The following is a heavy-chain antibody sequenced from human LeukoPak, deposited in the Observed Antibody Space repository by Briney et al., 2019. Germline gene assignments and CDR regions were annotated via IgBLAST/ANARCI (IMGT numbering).Heavy chain of an antibody. CDR2: ITSSSNYI. J-gene: IGHJ3*02. CDR1: GFTFRSYT. D-gene: IGHD1-26*01. V-gene: IGHV3-21*01. CDR3: ARDKTTHSGATTYAFDI. Sequence: PGGSLRLSCAASGFTFRSYTLNWVRQVPGKGLEWVSSITSSSNYIYYADSVKGRFTISRDNAKNSLYLQVNSLRAEDTAVYYCARDKTTHSGATTYAFDIWGQGTMVTVPS.